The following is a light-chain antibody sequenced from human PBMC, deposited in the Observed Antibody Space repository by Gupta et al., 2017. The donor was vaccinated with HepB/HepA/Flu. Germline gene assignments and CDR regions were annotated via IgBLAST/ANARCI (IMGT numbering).Light chain of an antibody. CDR1: QSVSSN. CDR3: QQDNTLWT. J-gene: IGKJ1*01. CDR2: GAS. Sequence: EIVMTQSPATLSVSPGERATLSCRASQSVSSNLAWYQQKPGQAPRLLIYGASTRATGIPARFSGSGDGKEFTLTSSRRQYEDCAVYYLQQDNTLWTFGQGTKVEIK. V-gene: IGKV3-15*01.